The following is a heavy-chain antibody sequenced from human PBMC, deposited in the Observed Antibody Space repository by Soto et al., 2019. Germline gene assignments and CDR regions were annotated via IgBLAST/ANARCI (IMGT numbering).Heavy chain of an antibody. CDR1: GGDFLSYT. CDR2: IIPILDVA. V-gene: IGHV1-69*02. CDR3: AQMWFGELWHGMDV. D-gene: IGHD3-10*01. J-gene: IGHJ6*02. Sequence: QLVQSGAEVKKPGSSVKVSCKASGGDFLSYTISWVRQAPGQGPEWMGTIIPILDVAKNAQKFQGRVAITADKATSTVYMELRSLRSDDTAVYYCAQMWFGELWHGMDVWGQGTIITVSS.